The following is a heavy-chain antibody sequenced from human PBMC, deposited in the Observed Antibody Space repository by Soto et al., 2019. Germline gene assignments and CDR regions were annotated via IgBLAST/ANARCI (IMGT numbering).Heavy chain of an antibody. Sequence: GGSLRLSCAASGFTFSSYSMNWVRQAPGKGLEWVSYISSSSSTIHYADSVKGRFTISRDNAKNSLYLQMNSLRDEDTAVYYCSRDLEDILTGYHDAFDIWGQGTMVIVSS. CDR3: SRDLEDILTGYHDAFDI. CDR2: ISSSSSTI. D-gene: IGHD3-9*01. J-gene: IGHJ3*02. CDR1: GFTFSSYS. V-gene: IGHV3-48*02.